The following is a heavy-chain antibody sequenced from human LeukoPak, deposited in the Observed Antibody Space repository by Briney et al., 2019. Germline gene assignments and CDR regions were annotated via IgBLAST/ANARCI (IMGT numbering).Heavy chain of an antibody. D-gene: IGHD1-26*01. J-gene: IGHJ4*02. V-gene: IGHV1-69*01. Sequence: GGSLRLSCAASGFTFSSYAISWVRQAPGQGLEWMGGIIPIFGTANYAQKFQGRVTITADESTSTAYMELSSLRSEDTAVYYCAREGIVGAYFDYWGQGTLVTVSS. CDR2: IIPIFGTA. CDR3: AREGIVGAYFDY. CDR1: GFTFSSYA.